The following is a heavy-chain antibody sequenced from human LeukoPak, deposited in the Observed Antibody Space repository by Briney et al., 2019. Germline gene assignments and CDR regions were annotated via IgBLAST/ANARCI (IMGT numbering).Heavy chain of an antibody. CDR2: IYPGDSDT. V-gene: IGHV5-51*01. D-gene: IGHD3-3*01. CDR1: GYSFTSYW. J-gene: IGHJ5*02. Sequence: GESLKISCKGSGYSFTSYWIGWVRQMPGKGLEWMGIIYPGDSDTRYSPSFQGQVTISADKSISTAYLQWSGLKASDTAMYYCARRHYDFWSGINWFDPWGQGTLVTVSS. CDR3: ARRHYDFWSGINWFDP.